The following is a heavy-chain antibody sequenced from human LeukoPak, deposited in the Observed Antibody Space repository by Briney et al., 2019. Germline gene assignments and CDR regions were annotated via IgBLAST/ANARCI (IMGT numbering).Heavy chain of an antibody. CDR2: ITAGNGNT. D-gene: IGHD5-18*01. CDR3: ARDLARGYSYGYNAFDI. V-gene: IGHV1-18*01. CDR1: DYNFNSYG. Sequence: ASVKVSCKASDYNFNSYGIGWVRQAPRQGLAWMGWITAGNGNTNYAQKVQGRVTMTTDTSTSTAYMELRSLRSDDTAVYFCARDLARGYSYGYNAFDIWGQGTMVTVSS. J-gene: IGHJ3*02.